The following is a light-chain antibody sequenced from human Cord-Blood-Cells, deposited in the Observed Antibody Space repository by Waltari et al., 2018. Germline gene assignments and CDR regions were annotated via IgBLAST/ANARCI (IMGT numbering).Light chain of an antibody. CDR2: AAS. J-gene: IGKJ4*01. CDR3: QQLNSYPQLT. Sequence: IQLTQSPSSLSASVGDRVTITCRASQGISSYLAWYQQKPGKAPKLLIYAASTLQSGVPSRFSGSGSGTDFTLTISSLQPEDFATYDCQQLNSYPQLTFGGGTKVEIK. V-gene: IGKV1-9*01. CDR1: QGISSY.